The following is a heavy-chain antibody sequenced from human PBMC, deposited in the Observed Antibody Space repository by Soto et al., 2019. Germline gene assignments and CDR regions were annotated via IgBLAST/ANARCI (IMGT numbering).Heavy chain of an antibody. Sequence: GASVKVSCKASGISFINHYVHWVRQAPGQGPEWMGVINPAGSVTVYALKLQDRVTVTRDTSTSTVYMELNSLTSEDTAIYYCAIKAVIVGATTVNWFDPWGQGTLVTVSS. J-gene: IGHJ5*02. CDR3: AIKAVIVGATTVNWFDP. V-gene: IGHV1-46*01. CDR1: GISFINHY. CDR2: INPAGSVT. D-gene: IGHD1-26*01.